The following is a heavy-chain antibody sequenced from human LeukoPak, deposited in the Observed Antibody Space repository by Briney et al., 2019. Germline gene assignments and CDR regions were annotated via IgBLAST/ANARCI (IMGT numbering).Heavy chain of an antibody. V-gene: IGHV4-59*01. CDR1: GGSITSYY. D-gene: IGHD3-22*01. J-gene: IGHJ4*02. CDR3: ARLGGYSYYYDSSGYRLGELDY. Sequence: KPSETLSLTCTVSGGSITSYYWSWIRQPPGKGLEWLGYLYYIGNTNYNPSLKSRVTISVDTSKNQFSLKLSSVTAADTAVYYCARLGGYSYYYDSSGYRLGELDYWGQGTLVTVSS. CDR2: LYYIGNT.